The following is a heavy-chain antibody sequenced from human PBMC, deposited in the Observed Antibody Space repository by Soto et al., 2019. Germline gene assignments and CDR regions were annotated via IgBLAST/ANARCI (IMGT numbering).Heavy chain of an antibody. V-gene: IGHV5-10-1*01. CDR3: ARQIYDSDTGPNFQYYFDS. CDR1: GYSLPGYW. Sequence: PGESLKISCKGSGYSLPGYWITWVRQKPGKGLEWMGRIDPSDSQTYYSPSFRGHVTISVTKSITTVFLQWSSLRASDTAMYYCARQIYDSDTGPNFQYYFDSWGQGTPVTVSS. CDR2: IDPSDSQT. J-gene: IGHJ4*02. D-gene: IGHD3-22*01.